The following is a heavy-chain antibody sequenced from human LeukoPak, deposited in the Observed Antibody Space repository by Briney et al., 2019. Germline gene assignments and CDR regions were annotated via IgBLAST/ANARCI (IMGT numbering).Heavy chain of an antibody. Sequence: GGSLRLSCAASGFSVSSNYMNWVRQAPGKGLEWVSVIYSGVSTYYADSVRGRFTISRDNSKNTLYLQMNSLRAEDTAVYYCAREGTTTSFDYWGQGTLVTVSS. V-gene: IGHV3-53*01. D-gene: IGHD1-26*01. CDR2: IYSGVST. J-gene: IGHJ4*02. CDR3: AREGTTTSFDY. CDR1: GFSVSSNY.